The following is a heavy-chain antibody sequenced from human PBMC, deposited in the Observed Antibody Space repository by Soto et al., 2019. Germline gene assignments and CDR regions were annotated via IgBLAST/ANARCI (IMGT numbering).Heavy chain of an antibody. CDR1: GGTFSSYA. Sequence: QVQLVQSGAEVKKPGSSVKVSCKASGGTFSSYAISWVRQAPGQGLEWMGGIIPIFGKANYAQKFQGRVTSAADESTSTAYMELSSLRSEDTAVYYCAREDYYDSSGPSGFDPWGQGTLVTVSS. D-gene: IGHD3-22*01. V-gene: IGHV1-69*01. CDR3: AREDYYDSSGPSGFDP. CDR2: IIPIFGKA. J-gene: IGHJ5*02.